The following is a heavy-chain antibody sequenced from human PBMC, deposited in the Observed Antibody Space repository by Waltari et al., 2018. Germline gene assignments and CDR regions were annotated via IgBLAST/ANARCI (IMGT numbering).Heavy chain of an antibody. Sequence: QVQLQESGPGLVKPSETLSLTCTVSGGSISSYYWSWIRQPAGKGLEWIGRIYTSGSTNYNPSLESRVTISVDKSKNQFSLTLSSVTAADTAVYYCAKWSDYGDFPWGQGTLVTVSS. V-gene: IGHV4-4*07. CDR3: AKWSDYGDFP. J-gene: IGHJ5*02. CDR2: IYTSGST. D-gene: IGHD4-17*01. CDR1: GGSISSYY.